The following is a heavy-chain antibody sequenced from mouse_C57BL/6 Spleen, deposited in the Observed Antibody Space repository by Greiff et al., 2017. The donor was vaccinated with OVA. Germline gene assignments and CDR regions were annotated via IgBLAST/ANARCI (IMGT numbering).Heavy chain of an antibody. CDR2: IDPSDSYT. CDR3: AQTAQATDAMDY. CDR1: GYTFTSYW. V-gene: IGHV1-50*01. D-gene: IGHD3-2*02. J-gene: IGHJ4*01. Sequence: QVQLQQPGAELVKPGASVKLSCKASGYTFTSYWMQWVKQRPGQGLEWIGEIDPSDSYTNYNQKFKGKATLTVDTSSSPAYMQLSSLTSEDSAVYYCAQTAQATDAMDYWGQGTSVTVSS.